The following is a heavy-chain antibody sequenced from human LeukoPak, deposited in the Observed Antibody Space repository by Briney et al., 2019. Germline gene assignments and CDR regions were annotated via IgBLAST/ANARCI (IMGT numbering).Heavy chain of an antibody. V-gene: IGHV3-30-3*01. J-gene: IGHJ4*02. D-gene: IGHD5-18*01. CDR2: ISYDGSNK. Sequence: GGSLRLSCAASGFTFSSYAMHWVRHAPGKGLEWVAVISYDGSNKYYADSVKGRFTISRDNSKNTLYLQMNSLRAEDTAVYYCARGKIQLWLDYWGQGTLVTVSS. CDR3: ARGKIQLWLDY. CDR1: GFTFSSYA.